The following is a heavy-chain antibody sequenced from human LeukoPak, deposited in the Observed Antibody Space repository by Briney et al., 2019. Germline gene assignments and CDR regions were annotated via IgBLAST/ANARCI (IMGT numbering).Heavy chain of an antibody. CDR1: GFTFSSYS. Sequence: GGSLRLSCAASGFTFSSYSMNWVRQAPGKGLEWVAVISYDGSNKYYADSVKGRFTISRDNSKNTLYLQMNSLRAEDTAVYYCAKDYVWEGAPYYYYGMDVWGQGTTVTVSS. CDR2: ISYDGSNK. D-gene: IGHD3-16*01. CDR3: AKDYVWEGAPYYYYGMDV. J-gene: IGHJ6*02. V-gene: IGHV3-30*18.